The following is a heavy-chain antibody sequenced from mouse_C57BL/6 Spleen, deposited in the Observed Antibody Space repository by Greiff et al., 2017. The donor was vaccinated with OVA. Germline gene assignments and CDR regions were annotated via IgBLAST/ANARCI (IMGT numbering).Heavy chain of an antibody. CDR1: GFTFSDYY. D-gene: IGHD2-2*01. V-gene: IGHV5-16*01. J-gene: IGHJ1*03. Sequence: EVQVVEPEGGLVQPGSSMKLSCTASGFTFSDYYMAWVRQVPEKGLEWVANINYDGISTYYLDSLKSRFIISRDNAKNILYLKMSSLKSEDTATYYCARGGYPHWYFDVWGTGTTVTVSS. CDR3: ARGGYPHWYFDV. CDR2: INYDGIST.